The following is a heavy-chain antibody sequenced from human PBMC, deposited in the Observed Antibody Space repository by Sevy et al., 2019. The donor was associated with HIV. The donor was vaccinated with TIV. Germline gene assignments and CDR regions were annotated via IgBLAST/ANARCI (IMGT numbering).Heavy chain of an antibody. CDR3: TTDPSGSYLPYYYHGMDV. D-gene: IGHD3-10*01. V-gene: IGHV3-15*01. CDR2: IKSKTDGGTT. J-gene: IGHJ6*02. Sequence: GGSLRLSCAASGFTFSNAWMSWVRQAPGKGLEWVGRIKSKTDGGTTDYAAPVKGRFTISRDDSKNTLYLQMNSLKTEDTAVYYCTTDPSGSYLPYYYHGMDVWGQGTTVTVSS. CDR1: GFTFSNAW.